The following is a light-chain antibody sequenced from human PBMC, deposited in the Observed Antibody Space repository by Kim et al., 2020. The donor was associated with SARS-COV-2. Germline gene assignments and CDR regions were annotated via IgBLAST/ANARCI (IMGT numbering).Light chain of an antibody. Sequence: SYELTQPPSVSVSPGQTASITCSGDKLGDKYACWYQQKPGQSTVLVIYQDTKRPSGIPERFSGSNSGNTATLTISGTQAMDEADYYCQAWDSRTYVVFGGGTQLTVL. J-gene: IGLJ2*01. V-gene: IGLV3-1*01. CDR1: KLGDKY. CDR2: QDT. CDR3: QAWDSRTYVV.